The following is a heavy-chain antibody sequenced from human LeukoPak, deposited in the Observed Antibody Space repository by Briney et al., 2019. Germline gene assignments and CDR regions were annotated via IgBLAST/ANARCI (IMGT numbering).Heavy chain of an antibody. CDR3: ASHVSYCSGGSCYSSGYYFDY. J-gene: IGHJ4*02. V-gene: IGHV3-23*01. CDR1: GFTFSSYA. D-gene: IGHD2-15*01. Sequence: GGSLRLSCAASGFTFSSYAMSWVRQAPGKRLEWVSAISGSGGSTYYADSVKGRFTISRDNSKNTLYLQMNSLRAEDTAVYYCASHVSYCSGGSCYSSGYYFDYWGQGTLVTVSS. CDR2: ISGSGGST.